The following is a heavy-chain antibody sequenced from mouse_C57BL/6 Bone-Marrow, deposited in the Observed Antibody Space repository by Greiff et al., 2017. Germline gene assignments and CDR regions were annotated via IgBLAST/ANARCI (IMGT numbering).Heavy chain of an antibody. CDR2: IWRGGST. Sequence: VQLQQSGPGLVQPSQSLSITCTVSGFSLTSYGVHWVRQPPGKGLAWLGVIWRGGSTDYNAAFISRLSISKDNSKSQVFFKMNSLQADDTAIYYCAKKILYYYGSSYEYFDVWGTGTTVTVSS. V-gene: IGHV2-4*01. J-gene: IGHJ1*03. D-gene: IGHD1-1*01. CDR3: AKKILYYYGSSYEYFDV. CDR1: GFSLTSYG.